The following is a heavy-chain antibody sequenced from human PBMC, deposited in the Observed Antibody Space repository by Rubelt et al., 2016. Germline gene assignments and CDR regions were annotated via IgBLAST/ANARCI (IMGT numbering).Heavy chain of an antibody. CDR2: INTDGSSI. D-gene: IGHD2-21*02. V-gene: IGHV3-74*01. CDR3: AGDKAGDTYYFDY. Sequence: SGGGLVQPGGSLRLSCAASGFSFSNYWMYWVRQAPGKGLVWVSRINTDGSSITYADSVKGRFTISRDNAKNTLYLQMNSLRVEDTAVYYCAGDKAGDTYYFDYWGQGTLVTVSS. J-gene: IGHJ4*02. CDR1: GFSFSNYW.